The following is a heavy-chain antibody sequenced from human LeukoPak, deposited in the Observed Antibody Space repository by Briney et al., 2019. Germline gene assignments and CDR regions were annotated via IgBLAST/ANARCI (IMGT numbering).Heavy chain of an antibody. J-gene: IGHJ4*02. D-gene: IGHD1-26*01. CDR1: GFTFSTYG. CDR3: AKVFFSGSYYAASDY. V-gene: IGHV3-30*18. CDR2: ISYDGSNK. Sequence: PGRSLRLSCAASGFTFSTYGMHWVRQAPSRGLEWVAVISYDGSNKYYADSVKGRFTISRDNSKNTLYLQMNSLGAEDTAVYYCAKVFFSGSYYAASDYWGQGTLVTVSS.